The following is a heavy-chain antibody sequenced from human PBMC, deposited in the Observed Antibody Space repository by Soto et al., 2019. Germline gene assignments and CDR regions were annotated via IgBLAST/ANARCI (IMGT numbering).Heavy chain of an antibody. V-gene: IGHV3-30*03. J-gene: IGHJ3*02. CDR2: ISIDKYRQ. CDR1: GFPFSSSD. Sequence: QVQLMESGGGVVQPGRSLRLSCAASGFPFSSSDIHWVRQAPGKGPEWVAHISIDKYRQYYADPVKGRFTGSRDNSKNTVSLQMTSLRPDDTAVYYCVRGPTSGAFDIWGHGTMVTVSS. D-gene: IGHD1-26*01. CDR3: VRGPTSGAFDI.